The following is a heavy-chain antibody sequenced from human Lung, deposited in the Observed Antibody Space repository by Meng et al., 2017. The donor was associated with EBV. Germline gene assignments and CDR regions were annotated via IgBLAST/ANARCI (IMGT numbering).Heavy chain of an antibody. CDR3: ARGGSSGWY. V-gene: IGHV4-4*02. Sequence: QVALAEAGPGLAKPSGTLSLPCEVSCGSISSSNWWSGVRQPQGKGLEWIGEIYHSGSTNYNPSLKSRVTISVDKSKNQFSLKLSSVTAADTAVYYCARGGSSGWYWGQGTLVTVSS. CDR1: CGSISSSNW. J-gene: IGHJ4*02. CDR2: IYHSGST. D-gene: IGHD6-19*01.